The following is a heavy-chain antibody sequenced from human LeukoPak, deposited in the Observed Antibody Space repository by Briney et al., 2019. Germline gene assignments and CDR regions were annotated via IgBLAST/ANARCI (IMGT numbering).Heavy chain of an antibody. CDR2: TSSSGSYI. CDR1: GFTFSTYC. D-gene: IGHD3-10*01. V-gene: IGHV3-21*01. Sequence: PGGSLRLSCAASGFTFSTYCMNWVRQAPGKGLEWVSSTSSSGSYIYYADSVKGRFTISRDNAKNSLYLQMNSLRAEDTAVYYCARGQGSGTYNMDVWGQGTTVTVSS. J-gene: IGHJ6*02. CDR3: ARGQGSGTYNMDV.